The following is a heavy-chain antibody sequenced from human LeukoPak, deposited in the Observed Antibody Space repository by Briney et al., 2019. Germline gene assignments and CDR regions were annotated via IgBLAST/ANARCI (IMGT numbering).Heavy chain of an antibody. CDR2: IYSSGSS. V-gene: IGHV4-59*01. CDR3: AGGGYTYGPFDY. Sequence: SETLSLTCTVSGGSISSYYCSWIRQSPGKGLEWIGYIYSSGSSNSHPSLRSRVTISVDTSKNQFSLKLTSVTAADTAVYYCAGGGYTYGPFDYWGQGTLVTVSS. D-gene: IGHD5-18*01. CDR1: GGSISSYY. J-gene: IGHJ4*02.